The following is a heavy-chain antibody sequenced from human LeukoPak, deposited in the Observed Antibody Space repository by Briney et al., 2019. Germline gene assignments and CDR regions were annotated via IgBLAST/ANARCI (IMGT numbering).Heavy chain of an antibody. CDR1: GFTFSNYE. V-gene: IGHV3-48*03. D-gene: IGHD5-18*01. CDR3: ASPGRAHGYSYGYGYRDYYYYMDV. CDR2: ISSRGNTI. Sequence: GGSLRLSCAASGFTFSNYEMNWVRQAPGKGPEWDSYISSRGNTIYYADSVTGRFTISRVNAKNSLYLQMTSLRAEDTAVYYCASPGRAHGYSYGYGYRDYYYYMDVWGKGTTVTVSS. J-gene: IGHJ6*03.